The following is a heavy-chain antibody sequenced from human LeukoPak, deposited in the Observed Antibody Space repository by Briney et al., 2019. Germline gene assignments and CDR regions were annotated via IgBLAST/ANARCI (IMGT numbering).Heavy chain of an antibody. D-gene: IGHD3-22*01. CDR3: ARVTGYVIEDYFDY. J-gene: IGHJ4*02. CDR2: IYYSGTT. CDR1: GFTFSNAW. V-gene: IGHV4-59*01. Sequence: GSLRLSCAASGFTFSNAWMSWVRQAPGKGLEWIGYIYYSGTTNYNPSLKRRVTISVDTSKNQFSLKLRSVTAADTAVYYCARVTGYVIEDYFDYWGQGTLVTVSS.